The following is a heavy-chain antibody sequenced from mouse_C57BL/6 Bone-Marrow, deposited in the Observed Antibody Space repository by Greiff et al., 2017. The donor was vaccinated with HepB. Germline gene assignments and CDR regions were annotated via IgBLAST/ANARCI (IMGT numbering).Heavy chain of an antibody. CDR3: ARSDYYGSSYEAMDY. CDR2: INPSNGGT. V-gene: IGHV1-53*01. D-gene: IGHD1-1*01. J-gene: IGHJ4*01. Sequence: QVQLKESGTELVKPGASVKLSCKASGYTFTSYWMHWVKQRPGQGLEWIGNINPSNGGTNYNEKFKSKATLTVDKSSSTAYMQLSSLTSEDSAVYYCARSDYYGSSYEAMDYWGQGTSVTVSS. CDR1: GYTFTSYW.